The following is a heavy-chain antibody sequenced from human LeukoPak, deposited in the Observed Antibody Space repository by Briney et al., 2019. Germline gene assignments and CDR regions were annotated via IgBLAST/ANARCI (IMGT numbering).Heavy chain of an antibody. Sequence: GGSLRLSCAASGFTFSDYYMSWIRQAPGKWLEWVSYISSSGSTIYYADSVKGRFTISRDNAKNSLYLQMNSLRAEDTAVYYCAREITSGLYLLDYWGQGTLVTVSS. CDR1: GFTFSDYY. J-gene: IGHJ4*02. CDR2: ISSSGSTI. V-gene: IGHV3-11*01. CDR3: AREITSGLYLLDY. D-gene: IGHD6-19*01.